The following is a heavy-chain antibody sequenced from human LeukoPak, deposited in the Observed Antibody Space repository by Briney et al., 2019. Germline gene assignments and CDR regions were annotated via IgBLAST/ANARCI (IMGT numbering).Heavy chain of an antibody. V-gene: IGHV1-8*01. CDR2: MNPNSGNT. Sequence: ASVKVSCKASGYTFTSYDTNWVRQATGQGLEWMGWMNPNSGNTGYAQKFQGRVIMTRNTSISTAYMELSSLRSEDTAVYYCARGLEGATTASDYWGQGTLVTVSS. D-gene: IGHD1-26*01. J-gene: IGHJ4*02. CDR3: ARGLEGATTASDY. CDR1: GYTFTSYD.